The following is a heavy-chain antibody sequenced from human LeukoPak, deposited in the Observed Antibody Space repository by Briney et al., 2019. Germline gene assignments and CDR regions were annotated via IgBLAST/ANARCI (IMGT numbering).Heavy chain of an antibody. J-gene: IGHJ6*03. CDR1: GGTFSSHA. CDR3: ARGLQYQLFKALRYYYMDV. V-gene: IGHV1-69*01. Sequence: SVKVSCKASGGTFSSHAIAWVRQAPGQGPEWMGGIVPISGIADYAQKFQGRVTITADESTSTAYMELRNLTSDDTAVYYCARGLQYQLFKALRYYYMDVWGEGTTVTVSS. CDR2: IVPISGIA. D-gene: IGHD2-2*01.